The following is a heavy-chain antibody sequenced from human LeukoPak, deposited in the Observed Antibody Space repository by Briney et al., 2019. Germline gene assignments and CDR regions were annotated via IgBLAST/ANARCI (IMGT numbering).Heavy chain of an antibody. CDR1: GGSISSSSYY. CDR3: ARVGGTASSGSYRFDY. V-gene: IGHV4-39*07. J-gene: IGHJ4*02. CDR2: MSNVVGT. Sequence: PSGTLSLTCSVSGGSISSSSYYWGWIRQPPGKGLEWIGSMSNVVGTHSNPSLKSRVTISGDSSKNQFSLKLSSVTAADTAVYYCARVGGTASSGSYRFDYWGQGTLVT. D-gene: IGHD3-22*01.